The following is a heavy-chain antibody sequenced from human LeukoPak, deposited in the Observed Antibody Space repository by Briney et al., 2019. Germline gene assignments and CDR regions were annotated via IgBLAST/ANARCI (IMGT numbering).Heavy chain of an antibody. CDR1: GFTFSSYN. D-gene: IGHD6-19*01. CDR3: ARGTVAGLDY. Sequence: GGSLRLSCAASGFTFSSYNMNWVRQAPGKGLEWVSSISSSSSYIYYADSVKGRFTISRDNAKSTLYLQMNSLRAEDTAVYYCARGTVAGLDYWGQGTLVTVSS. V-gene: IGHV3-21*06. J-gene: IGHJ4*02. CDR2: ISSSSSYI.